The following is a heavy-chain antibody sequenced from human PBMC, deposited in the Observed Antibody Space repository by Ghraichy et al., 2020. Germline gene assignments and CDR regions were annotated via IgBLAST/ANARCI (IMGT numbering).Heavy chain of an antibody. V-gene: IGHV3-7*01. D-gene: IGHD6-19*01. CDR1: GFNFTDYW. CDR3: VRVGHCSGSGCQGRDWFDP. CDR2: IKHDGSAT. J-gene: IGHJ5*02. Sequence: GGSLRLSCAASGFNFTDYWMIWVRQAPGKGLECVANIKHDGSATNYVDSVKGRFTISRDNAQNSVFLQMNSLGAEDTAVYYCVRVGHCSGSGCQGRDWFDPWGQGTLVTVSS.